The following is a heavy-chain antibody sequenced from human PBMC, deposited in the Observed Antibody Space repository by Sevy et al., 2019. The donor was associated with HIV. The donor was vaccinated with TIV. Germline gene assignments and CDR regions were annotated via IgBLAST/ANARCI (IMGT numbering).Heavy chain of an antibody. CDR1: GFTFSRYV. Sequence: GGSLRLSCAASGFTFSRYVLHWVRQAPGKGLEWVAVIPYDGRNEYYADSVKGRFTISRDNSKNTLNLQMNSLKSEDTAVYYCARERGLGATTAGSGFDNWGQGTLVTVSS. CDR3: ARERGLGATTAGSGFDN. J-gene: IGHJ4*02. CDR2: IPYDGRNE. D-gene: IGHD1-26*01. V-gene: IGHV3-30*04.